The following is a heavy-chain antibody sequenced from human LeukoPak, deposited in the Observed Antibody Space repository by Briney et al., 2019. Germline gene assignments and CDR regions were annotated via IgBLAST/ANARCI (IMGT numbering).Heavy chain of an antibody. CDR1: GFTFSSYA. D-gene: IGHD3-22*01. J-gene: IGHJ4*02. CDR3: AKDRRKYSYDSSALWD. V-gene: IGHV3-23*01. Sequence: GGSLRLSCAASGFTFSSYAMSWVRQAPRKGLEWGSAISGSGGSTYYADSVKGRLTISRDNSKTTLYLQMNSMSAEDTAVYYCAKDRRKYSYDSSALWDWGQGTLVTVSS. CDR2: ISGSGGST.